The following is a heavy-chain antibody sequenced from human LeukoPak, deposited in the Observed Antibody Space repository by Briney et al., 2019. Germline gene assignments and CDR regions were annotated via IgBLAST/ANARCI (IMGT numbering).Heavy chain of an antibody. J-gene: IGHJ6*03. V-gene: IGHV4-61*02. D-gene: IGHD2-15*01. CDR3: ARGEIFDYYYYYYMDV. Sequence: SQTLSLTCTVSGGSISSASYYWSWIRQPAGKGLEWIGRIYTSGSTNYNPSLKSRVTISVDTSKNQFSLKLSSVTAADTAVYYCARGEIFDYYYYYYMDVWGEGTTVTVSS. CDR2: IYTSGST. CDR1: GGSISSASYY.